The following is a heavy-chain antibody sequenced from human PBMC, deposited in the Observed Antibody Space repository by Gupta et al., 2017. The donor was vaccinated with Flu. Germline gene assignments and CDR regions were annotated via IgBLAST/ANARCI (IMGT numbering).Heavy chain of an antibody. V-gene: IGHV4-34*01. CDR1: GGSFSGYY. CDR3: ARGQALRGYSGYDYFSHFDY. Sequence: QVQLQQWGAGLLKPSETLSLTCAVYGGSFSGYYWSWIRQPPGKGLEWIGEINHSGSTNYNPSLKSRVTISVDTSKNQFSLKLSSVTAADTAVYYCARGQALRGYSGYDYFSHFDYWGQGTLVTVSS. J-gene: IGHJ4*02. CDR2: INHSGST. D-gene: IGHD5-12*01.